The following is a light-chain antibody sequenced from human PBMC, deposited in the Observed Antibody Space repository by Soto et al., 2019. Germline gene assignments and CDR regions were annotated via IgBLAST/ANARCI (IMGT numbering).Light chain of an antibody. J-gene: IGLJ1*01. V-gene: IGLV2-8*01. CDR1: SSDVGGYDY. Sequence: QSALTQPPSASGSPGQPVTISCTGTSSDVGGYDYVSWYQQHPGKAPKLMIYEVTKRPSGVPDRFSGSKSGNTASLTVSGLQAEDEADYYCSSYAGSNNFVLGTGTKVTVL. CDR2: EVT. CDR3: SSYAGSNNFV.